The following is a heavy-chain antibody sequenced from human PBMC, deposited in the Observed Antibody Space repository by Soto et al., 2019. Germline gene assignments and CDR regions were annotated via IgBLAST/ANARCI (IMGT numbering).Heavy chain of an antibody. V-gene: IGHV4-31*03. Sequence: SVTLSVACPVSGGYLSRGGHYCGWTRQYPGKGLEWIGHIYDSGNMYFYNPSLKSRVTISADTSRNQFSLELRSVTAADTAVYYCAKRVTDIRWAFDLWGQGTVVTVSS. J-gene: IGHJ3*01. CDR3: AKRVTDIRWAFDL. D-gene: IGHD2-21*02. CDR2: IYDSGNM. CDR1: GGYLSRGGHY.